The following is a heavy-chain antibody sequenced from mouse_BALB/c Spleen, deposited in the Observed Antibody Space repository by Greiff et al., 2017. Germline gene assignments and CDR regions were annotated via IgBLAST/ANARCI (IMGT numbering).Heavy chain of an antibody. CDR1: GFTFSSYG. J-gene: IGHJ3*01. D-gene: IGHD1-1*01. CDR3: ARDRGTTVPFAY. Sequence: DVKLVESGGGLVQPGGSLKLSCAASGFTFSSYGMSWVRQTPDKRLELVATINSNGGSTYYPDSVKGRFTISRDNAKNTLYLQMSSLKSEDTAMYYCARDRGTTVPFAYWGQGTLVTVSA. CDR2: INSNGGST. V-gene: IGHV5-6-3*01.